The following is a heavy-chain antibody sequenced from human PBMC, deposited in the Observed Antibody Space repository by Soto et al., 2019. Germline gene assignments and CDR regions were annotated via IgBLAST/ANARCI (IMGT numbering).Heavy chain of an antibody. V-gene: IGHV1-46*01. CDR1: GYTFTSYY. CDR2: INPSGGST. CDR3: ARPDGDYYDAFDI. J-gene: IGHJ3*02. D-gene: IGHD4-17*01. Sequence: ASVKVSFKASGYTFTSYYMHWVRQAPGQGLEWMGIINPSGGSTSYAQKFQGRVTMTRDTSTSTVYMELSSLRSEDTAVYYCARPDGDYYDAFDIWGQGTMVTVSS.